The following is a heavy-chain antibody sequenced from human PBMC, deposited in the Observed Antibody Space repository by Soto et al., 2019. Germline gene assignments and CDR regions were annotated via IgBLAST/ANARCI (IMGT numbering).Heavy chain of an antibody. J-gene: IGHJ6*02. D-gene: IGHD3-10*01. Sequence: SETLSLTCTVSGGSISSYYWSWIRQPPGKGLEWIGYIYYSGSTNYNPSLKSRVTISVDTSKNQFSLKLSSVTAADTAVYYCARATSTMAYGMDVWGQGTTVTVS. CDR3: ARATSTMAYGMDV. CDR2: IYYSGST. V-gene: IGHV4-59*01. CDR1: GGSISSYY.